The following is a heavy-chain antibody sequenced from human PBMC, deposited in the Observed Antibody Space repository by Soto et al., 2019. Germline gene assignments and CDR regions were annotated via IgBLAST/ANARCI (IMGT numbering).Heavy chain of an antibody. D-gene: IGHD3-3*01. CDR3: AHTPGYYDFWSGYYTRWFDP. CDR2: IYWDDDK. Sequence: QITLKESGPPLVKPTQTLTLTCTFSGFSLSTSGVGVGWIRQPPGKALEWLALIYWDDDKRYSPSLKSRLTITKDTSKNQVVLTMTNMDPVDTATYYCAHTPGYYDFWSGYYTRWFDPWGQGTLVTVSS. V-gene: IGHV2-5*02. J-gene: IGHJ5*02. CDR1: GFSLSTSGVG.